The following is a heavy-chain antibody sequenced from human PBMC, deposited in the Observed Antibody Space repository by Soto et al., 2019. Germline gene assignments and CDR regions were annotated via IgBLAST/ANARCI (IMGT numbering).Heavy chain of an antibody. V-gene: IGHV4-61*01. CDR1: GCSVSSGSYY. D-gene: IGHD1-26*01. CDR3: AREVSGSYFDY. CDR2: IYYSGST. Sequence: SETLSLTCTVSGCSVSSGSYYWSWIRQPPGKGLEWIGYIYYSGSTNYNPSLKSRVTISVDTSKNQFSLKLSSVTAADTAVYYCAREVSGSYFDYWGQGTLVTVSS. J-gene: IGHJ4*02.